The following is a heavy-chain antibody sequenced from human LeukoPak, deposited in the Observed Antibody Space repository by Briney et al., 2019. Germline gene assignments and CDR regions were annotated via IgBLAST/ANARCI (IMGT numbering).Heavy chain of an antibody. J-gene: IGHJ4*02. V-gene: IGHV3-74*01. D-gene: IGHD3-22*01. Sequence: GGSLRLSCAASGFTFSSYWMHWVRQAPGKALVWVSRINSDGSGTIYADSVQGRFTISRDNAKNTLYLQMNSLRAEDTAVYYCACDRDYYDSSGYYNYWGQGTLVTVSS. CDR1: GFTFSSYW. CDR2: INSDGSGT. CDR3: ACDRDYYDSSGYYNY.